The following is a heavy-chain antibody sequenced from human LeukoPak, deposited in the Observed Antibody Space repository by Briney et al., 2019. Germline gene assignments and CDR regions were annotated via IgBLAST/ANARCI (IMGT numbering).Heavy chain of an antibody. CDR1: NYSISSGYY. Sequence: SETLSLTCTVSNYSISSGYYWGWIRQPPGKGLEWIGYIYYSGSTNYNPSLKSRVTISVDTSKNQFSLKLSPVTAADTAVYYCARHRSSWDAFDIWGQGTTVTVSS. D-gene: IGHD6-13*01. CDR3: ARHRSSWDAFDI. V-gene: IGHV4-59*08. J-gene: IGHJ3*02. CDR2: IYYSGST.